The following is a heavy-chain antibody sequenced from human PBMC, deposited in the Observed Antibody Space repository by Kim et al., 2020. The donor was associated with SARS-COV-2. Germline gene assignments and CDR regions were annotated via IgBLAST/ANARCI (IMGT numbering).Heavy chain of an antibody. V-gene: IGHV3-30*18. D-gene: IGHD3-22*01. CDR3: AKDIEGITMIVVVIPYYYYGMDV. J-gene: IGHJ6*02. Sequence: GGSLRLSCAASGFTFSSYGMHWVRQAPGKGLEWVAAISYDGSNKYYADSVKDRFTISRDNSKNTLYLQMNSLRAEDTAVYYCAKDIEGITMIVVVIPYYYYGMDVWGQGTTVTVSS. CDR2: ISYDGSNK. CDR1: GFTFSSYG.